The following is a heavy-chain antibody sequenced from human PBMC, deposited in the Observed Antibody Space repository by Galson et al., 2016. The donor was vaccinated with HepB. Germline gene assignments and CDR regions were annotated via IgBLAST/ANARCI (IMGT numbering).Heavy chain of an antibody. CDR3: ARGGYTYAFDY. Sequence: TLSLTCTVSGDFISNGPYYWTWIRQHPGKGLEWIGYINYSGTTYYNLSLKSRVTISVDTSKNQFSLRLSSVTAADTAVFYCARGGYTYAFDYWGQGTLVTVS. D-gene: IGHD5-18*01. CDR2: INYSGTT. V-gene: IGHV4-31*03. CDR1: GDFISNGPYY. J-gene: IGHJ4*02.